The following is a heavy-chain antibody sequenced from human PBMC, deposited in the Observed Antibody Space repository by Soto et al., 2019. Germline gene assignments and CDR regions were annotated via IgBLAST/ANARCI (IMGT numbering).Heavy chain of an antibody. CDR2: IYYSGIT. J-gene: IGHJ5*02. V-gene: IGHV4-39*07. Sequence: SETLSLTCTVSGGSISSSSYYWGWIRQPPGKGLEWIGSIYYSGITHLNPSLKSRLTMAVDTSKNEFSLKLTSVSAADTAVYFCAREERKGIISWFDPWGQGTPVTVS. CDR1: GGSISSSSYY. D-gene: IGHD2-21*01. CDR3: AREERKGIISWFDP.